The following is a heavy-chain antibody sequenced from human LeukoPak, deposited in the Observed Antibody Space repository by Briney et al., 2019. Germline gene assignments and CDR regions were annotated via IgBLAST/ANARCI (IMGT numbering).Heavy chain of an antibody. J-gene: IGHJ6*03. D-gene: IGHD3-3*01. CDR3: ARARYYDFWSGYYTGMSYYYMDV. V-gene: IGHV7-4-1*02. CDR1: GYTFTSYA. CDR2: INTNTGNP. Sequence: ASVKVSCKASGYTFTSYAMNWVRQAPGQGLEWMGWINTNTGNPTYAQGFTGRFVFSLDTSVSTAYLQVSSLKAEDTAVYYCARARYYDFWSGYYTGMSYYYMDVWGKGTTVTVSS.